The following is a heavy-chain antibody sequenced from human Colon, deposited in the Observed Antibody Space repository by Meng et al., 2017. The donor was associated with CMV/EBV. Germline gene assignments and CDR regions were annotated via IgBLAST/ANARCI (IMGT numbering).Heavy chain of an antibody. CDR1: GFTFSSYG. V-gene: IGHV3-21*01. J-gene: IGHJ4*02. CDR3: ARDKGILGGTFDY. CDR2: ISTSATKI. D-gene: IGHD1-26*01. Sequence: GESLKISCAASGFTFSSYGMHWVRQAPGKGLEWVSSISTSATKIYYADSVRGRFTVSRDDATDSLYLQLNSLRAEDTALYYCARDKGILGGTFDYWGQGTLVTVSS.